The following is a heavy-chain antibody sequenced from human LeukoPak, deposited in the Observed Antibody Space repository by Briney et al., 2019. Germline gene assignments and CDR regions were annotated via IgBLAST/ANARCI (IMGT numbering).Heavy chain of an antibody. D-gene: IGHD1-26*01. V-gene: IGHV3-33*01. CDR3: AREGSYYYYYGMDV. CDR2: IWYDGSNK. J-gene: IGHJ6*02. CDR1: GFTFSSYG. Sequence: GRSLRLSCAASGFTFSSYGMHWVRQAPGKGLEWVAVIWYDGSNKYYADSVKGRFTISRDNSKNTLYLQMNSLRAEDTAVYYCAREGSYYYYYGMDVWGQGTTVTVSS.